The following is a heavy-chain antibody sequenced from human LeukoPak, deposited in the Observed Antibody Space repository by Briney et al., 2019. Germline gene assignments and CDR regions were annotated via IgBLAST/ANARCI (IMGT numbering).Heavy chain of an antibody. CDR1: GDSISSYY. J-gene: IGHJ4*02. D-gene: IGHD5-12*01. V-gene: IGHV4-59*08. Sequence: SETLSLTCTVSGDSISSYYWTWVRQPPGKGLEWIGYIVYSGSANYSPSLKSRVTMSVDTSKNQFSLRLSSVTAADTAVYYCARHSGGYDDRLDYWGQGTLVTVSS. CDR3: ARHSGGYDDRLDY. CDR2: IVYSGSA.